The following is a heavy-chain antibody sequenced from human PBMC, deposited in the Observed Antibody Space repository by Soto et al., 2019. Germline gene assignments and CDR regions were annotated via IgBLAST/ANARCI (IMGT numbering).Heavy chain of an antibody. D-gene: IGHD3-10*01. J-gene: IGHJ4*02. V-gene: IGHV4-61*01. CDR1: GASLRSGSYY. CDR2: TSHSGRT. Sequence: SETLSLTCTVSGASLRSGSYYWSWIRQPPGKGLEWIGYTSHSGRTNYDPSLKSRLTMSVDTSQNQFSLQLNSVTAADTAVYYCSYGSSFDYWGQGTLVTVSS. CDR3: SYGSSFDY.